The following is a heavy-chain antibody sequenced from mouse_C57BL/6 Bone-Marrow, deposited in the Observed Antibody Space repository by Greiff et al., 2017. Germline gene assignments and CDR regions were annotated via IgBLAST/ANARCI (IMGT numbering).Heavy chain of an antibody. V-gene: IGHV5-6*02. J-gene: IGHJ3*01. CDR2: ISSGGSYT. CDR3: GRRWLLREFAY. D-gene: IGHD1-2*01. CDR1: GLAFSSYG. Sequence: EVKVVESGGYLVKPGGSLKLSCAASGLAFSSYGMSWVRQTPDKRLAWVATISSGGSYTCYPDSVKGRFTIARDNTKNTLYLQMSSLKSEDTAMYYCGRRWLLREFAYWGQGTLVTVSA.